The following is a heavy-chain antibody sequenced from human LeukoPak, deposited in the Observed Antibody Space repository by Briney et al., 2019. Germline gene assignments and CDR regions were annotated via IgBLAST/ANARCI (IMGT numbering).Heavy chain of an antibody. CDR1: GGSISSYY. CDR2: ISYSGST. D-gene: IGHD2/OR15-2a*01. J-gene: IGHJ4*02. Sequence: PSETLSLTCTVSGGSISSYYWSWIRQPPGEGLEWIGYISYSGSTNYNSSLKSRVTISLDTSKNQFSLRLISVTAADTAVYFCARALMSTRFTSDSWGQGTLVTVSS. CDR3: ARALMSTRFTSDS. V-gene: IGHV4-59*01.